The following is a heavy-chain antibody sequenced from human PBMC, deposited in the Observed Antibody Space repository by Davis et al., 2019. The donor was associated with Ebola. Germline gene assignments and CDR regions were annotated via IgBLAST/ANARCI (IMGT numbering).Heavy chain of an antibody. CDR2: ISGSGGST. CDR1: VITFSSYA. CDR3: AKGGDTSGWYEFYFDY. V-gene: IGHV3-23*01. J-gene: IGHJ4*02. Sequence: GESLKISCTDSVITFSSYAMTWVRQAPGKGLEWVSAISGSGGSTYYADSVKGRFTISRDNSKNTLYLQMNSLRAEDTAVYFCAKGGDTSGWYEFYFDYWGQGTPVTVSS. D-gene: IGHD6-13*01.